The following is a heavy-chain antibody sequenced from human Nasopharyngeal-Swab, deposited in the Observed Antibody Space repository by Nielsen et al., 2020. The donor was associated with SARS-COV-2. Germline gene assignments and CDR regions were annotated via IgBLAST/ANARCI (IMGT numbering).Heavy chain of an antibody. CDR3: ARLYCGGDCYSEDYYGMDV. Sequence: ASVKVSCKASGYTFTSYGISWVRQAPGQGLEWMGWISAYNGNTDYAQKLQGRVTMTTDTSTSTAYMELRSLRSDDTAVDYCARLYCGGDCYSEDYYGMDVWGQGTTVTVSS. D-gene: IGHD2-21*02. J-gene: IGHJ6*02. CDR1: GYTFTSYG. CDR2: ISAYNGNT. V-gene: IGHV1-18*01.